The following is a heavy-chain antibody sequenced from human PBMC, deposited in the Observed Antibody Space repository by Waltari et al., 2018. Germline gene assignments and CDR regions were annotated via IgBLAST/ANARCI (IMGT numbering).Heavy chain of an antibody. CDR2: FDPEDGET. J-gene: IGHJ2*01. D-gene: IGHD3-22*01. CDR3: ATAITMIVPRGRSYWYFDL. CDR1: GYTLTELS. Sequence: QVQLVQSGAEVKKPGASVKVSCKVSGYTLTELSMHWVRKAPGKGLEWMGVFDPEDGETIYAQKFQGRVTMTKDKSPDSAYMELGSLRSEDTSVYYCATAITMIVPRGRSYWYFDLWGRGTLVTVSS. V-gene: IGHV1-24*01.